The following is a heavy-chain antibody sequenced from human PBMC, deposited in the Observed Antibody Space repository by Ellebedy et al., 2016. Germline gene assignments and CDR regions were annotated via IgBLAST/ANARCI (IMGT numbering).Heavy chain of an antibody. V-gene: IGHV1-18*01. D-gene: IGHD6-6*01. CDR3: ARDPRGTSIADSLGGMDV. J-gene: IGHJ6*02. Sequence: ASVKVSCKASGYTFTSYDINWVRQATGQGLEWMGWISAYNGNTNYAQKLQGRVAMTTDTSTSTAYMELRSLRSEDTAVYYCARDPRGTSIADSLGGMDVWGQGTTVTVSS. CDR2: ISAYNGNT. CDR1: GYTFTSYD.